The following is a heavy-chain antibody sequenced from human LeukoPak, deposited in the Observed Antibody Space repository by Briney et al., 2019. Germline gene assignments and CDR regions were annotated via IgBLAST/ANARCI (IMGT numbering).Heavy chain of an antibody. D-gene: IGHD6-6*01. CDR1: GFTFSSYG. Sequence: GGSLRLSCAASGFTFSSYGMHWVRQAPGKGLEGVAVIWYDGSNKYYADSVKGRFTISRDNSKNTLYLQMTSLRAEDTAVYYCARDTDGQLGDWGQGTLVTVSS. CDR2: IWYDGSNK. CDR3: ARDTDGQLGD. J-gene: IGHJ4*02. V-gene: IGHV3-33*01.